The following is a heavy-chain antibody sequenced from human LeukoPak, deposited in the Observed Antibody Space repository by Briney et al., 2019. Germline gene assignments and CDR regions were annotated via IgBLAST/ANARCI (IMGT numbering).Heavy chain of an antibody. Sequence: GRSLRLSCAASGFTFSSYGMHWVRQAPGKGLEWVAVISYDGSNKYYADSVKGRFTISRDNSKNTLYLQMNSLRAEDTAVYYCAKEIVGITGGYWGQGTLVTVSS. CDR1: GFTFSSYG. CDR2: ISYDGSNK. D-gene: IGHD1-26*01. J-gene: IGHJ4*02. CDR3: AKEIVGITGGY. V-gene: IGHV3-30*18.